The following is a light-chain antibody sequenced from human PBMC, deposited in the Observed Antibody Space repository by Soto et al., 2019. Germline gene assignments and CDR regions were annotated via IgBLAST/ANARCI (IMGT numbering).Light chain of an antibody. J-gene: IGLJ1*01. CDR2: EVS. Sequence: QSVLTQPASVSGSPLQSITISCTGTSSDVGSYTLVSWYQQHPGKAPKFIIFEVSQRPSGVSNRFSGSKSGNTASLTISGLQAEDEADYYCCSYAGSLTYVFGSGTKVTVL. V-gene: IGLV2-23*02. CDR1: SSDVGSYTL. CDR3: CSYAGSLTYV.